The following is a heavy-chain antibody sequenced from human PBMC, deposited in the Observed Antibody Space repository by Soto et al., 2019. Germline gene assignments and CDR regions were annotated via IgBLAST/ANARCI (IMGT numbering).Heavy chain of an antibody. D-gene: IGHD2-15*01. Sequence: QVQLVESGGGVVQPGRSLRLSCAASGFTFSSYGMHWVRQAPGKGLEWVAVIWYDGSNKYYADSLKGRFTISGDNSKDAVYLHMNSLRAEDIAVYYGGKGGGGYCSGGSCYYYGSDVWGQGTTVTVSS. J-gene: IGHJ6*02. CDR2: IWYDGSNK. CDR1: GFTFSSYG. CDR3: GKGGGGYCSGGSCYYYGSDV. V-gene: IGHV3-33*06.